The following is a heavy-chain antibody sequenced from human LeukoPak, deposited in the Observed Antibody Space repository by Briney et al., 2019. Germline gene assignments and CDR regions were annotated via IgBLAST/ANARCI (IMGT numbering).Heavy chain of an antibody. Sequence: GGSLRLSCAASGFTFSSHAMSWVRQAPGKGLECDSAITSGSGSNVYYTDSLKGRFTISRDNSKNTLYLHMNSLRAEDTAVYYCARHGRWSFDYWGQGTLLTVSA. J-gene: IGHJ4*02. D-gene: IGHD6-13*01. CDR2: ITSGSGSNV. CDR1: GFTFSSHA. CDR3: ARHGRWSFDY. V-gene: IGHV3-23*01.